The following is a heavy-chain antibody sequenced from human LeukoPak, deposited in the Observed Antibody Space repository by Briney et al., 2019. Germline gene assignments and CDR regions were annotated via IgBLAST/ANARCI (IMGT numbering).Heavy chain of an antibody. CDR2: INPSGGST. D-gene: IGHD6-19*01. V-gene: IGHV1-46*01. CDR3: ARDEYSSGLDY. J-gene: IGHJ4*02. Sequence: ASVKVSCKASGYTFTSYYMHWVRQAPGQGLEWMGIINPSGGSTSYAQKFQGRVTMTRDMSTSTVYMELSSLRSDDTAVYYCARDEYSSGLDYWGQGTLVTVSS. CDR1: GYTFTSYY.